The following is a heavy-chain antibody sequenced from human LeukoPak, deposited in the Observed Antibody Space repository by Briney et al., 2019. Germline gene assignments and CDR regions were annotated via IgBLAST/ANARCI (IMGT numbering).Heavy chain of an antibody. CDR2: INPNSGGT. J-gene: IGHJ4*02. Sequence: GASVKVSCKTSGYTFTDYYIHWVRQAPGQGLEWMGWINPNSGGTNYPQKFQGRVTMTRDTSLSTAYMELNSLRAEDTAVYYCAKDRAAAAGPYFDYWGQGTLVTVSS. V-gene: IGHV1-2*02. CDR1: GYTFTDYY. D-gene: IGHD6-13*01. CDR3: AKDRAAAAGPYFDY.